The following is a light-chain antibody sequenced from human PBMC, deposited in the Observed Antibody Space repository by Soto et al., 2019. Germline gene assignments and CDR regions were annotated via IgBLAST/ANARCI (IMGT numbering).Light chain of an antibody. V-gene: IGLV1-44*01. J-gene: IGLJ1*01. CDR1: GSKIGSNN. CDR2: SNN. CDR3: AAWDGSLSSYV. Sequence: QSVLTQPPSASGTPGQRSAIFCSGRGSKIGSNNVNGFQQLPGTAPKPLIHSNNQRPSGVPDRFSGSKSGTSAFLAISGLQSEDEADYYCAAWDGSLSSYVFGTGTKLTVL.